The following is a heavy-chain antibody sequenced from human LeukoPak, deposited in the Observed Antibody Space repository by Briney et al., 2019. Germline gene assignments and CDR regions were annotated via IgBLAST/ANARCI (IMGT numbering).Heavy chain of an antibody. CDR3: ARDPRGYGDYPY. J-gene: IGHJ4*02. D-gene: IGHD4-17*01. Sequence: GGSLRLSCAASGFTVSSNYMSWVRQAPGKGLEWVSVIYSGGSTYYADSVEGRFTISRDNSKNTVFLQMNSLRVEDTAVYYCARDPRGYGDYPYWGQGTLVTVSS. CDR1: GFTVSSNY. V-gene: IGHV3-66*01. CDR2: IYSGGST.